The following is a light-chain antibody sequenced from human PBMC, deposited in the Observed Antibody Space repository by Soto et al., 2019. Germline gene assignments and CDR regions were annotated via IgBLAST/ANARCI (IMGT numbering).Light chain of an antibody. CDR3: QQYGGSPLVT. Sequence: ENVLTQSPGTLSLSPGERATLSCRASQTVSNDFVAWYQQKPGQAPRLLISGASNRATGIPDRFSGSGSGTDFTLTISRLEHEDSAMYYCQQYGGSPLVTFGGGTKVEIK. J-gene: IGKJ4*01. CDR1: QTVSNDF. V-gene: IGKV3-20*01. CDR2: GAS.